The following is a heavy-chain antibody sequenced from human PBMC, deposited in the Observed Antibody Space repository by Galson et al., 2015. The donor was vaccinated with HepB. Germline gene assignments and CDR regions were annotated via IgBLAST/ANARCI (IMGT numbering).Heavy chain of an antibody. CDR3: AKAERGAEAFDY. CDR2: ISGSGGST. D-gene: IGHD3-16*01. V-gene: IGHV3-23*01. Sequence: SLRLSCAASGFTFSSYAMSWVRQAPGKGLEWVSAISGSGGSTYYADSVKGRFTISRDNSKNTLYLQMNSLRAEDTAVYYCAKAERGAEAFDYWGQGTLVTVSS. CDR1: GFTFSSYA. J-gene: IGHJ4*02.